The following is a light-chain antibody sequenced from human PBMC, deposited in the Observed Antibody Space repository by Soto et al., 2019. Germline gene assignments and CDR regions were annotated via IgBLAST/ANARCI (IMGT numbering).Light chain of an antibody. CDR2: DAS. Sequence: EIVLTPSMDTVYFSAGARAIHSSRASQSVSRYLAWYEQKAGQAPRLLIYDASNRATGIPARFSVTGSGTDGTLAFGSREPEDAAVDYRQQRGNSPWTSGQGTKVDIK. CDR1: QSVSRY. CDR3: QQRGNSPWT. V-gene: IGKV3-11*01. J-gene: IGKJ1*01.